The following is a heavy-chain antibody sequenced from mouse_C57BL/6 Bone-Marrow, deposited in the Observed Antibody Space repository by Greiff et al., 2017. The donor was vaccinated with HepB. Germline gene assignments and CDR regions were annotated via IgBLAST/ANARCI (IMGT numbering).Heavy chain of an antibody. Sequence: EVQLVESEGGLVQPGSSMKLSCTASGFTFSDYYMAWVRQVPEKGLEWVANINYDGSSTYYLDSLKSRFIISRDNAKNILYLQMSSLKSEDTATYYCARDHSHYGSTHWYFDFWGTGTTVTVSS. J-gene: IGHJ1*03. V-gene: IGHV5-16*01. CDR3: ARDHSHYGSTHWYFDF. CDR2: INYDGSST. D-gene: IGHD1-1*01. CDR1: GFTFSDYY.